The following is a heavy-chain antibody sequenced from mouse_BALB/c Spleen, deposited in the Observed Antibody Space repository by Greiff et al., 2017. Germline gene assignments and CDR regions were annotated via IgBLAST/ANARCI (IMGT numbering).Heavy chain of an antibody. CDR3: ARGGTSTVDY. D-gene: IGHD1-1*01. J-gene: IGHJ2*01. Sequence: LGVIWAGGSTNYNSALMSRLSISKDNSKSQVFLKMNSLQTDDTAMYYCARGGTSTVDYWGQGTTLTVSS. CDR2: IWAGGST. V-gene: IGHV2-9*02.